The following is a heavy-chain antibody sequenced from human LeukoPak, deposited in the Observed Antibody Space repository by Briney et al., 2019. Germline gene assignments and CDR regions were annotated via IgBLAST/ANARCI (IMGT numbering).Heavy chain of an antibody. CDR1: GFTFSSYW. V-gene: IGHV3-7*01. Sequence: GGSLRLSRAASGFTFSSYWMSWVRQAPGKGLEWVANIKQDGSEKYYVDSVKGRFTISRDNAKNSLYLQMNSLRAEDTAVYYCAREGKLKSIAYWGQGTLVTVSS. CDR3: AREGKLKSIAY. D-gene: IGHD2-15*01. CDR2: IKQDGSEK. J-gene: IGHJ4*02.